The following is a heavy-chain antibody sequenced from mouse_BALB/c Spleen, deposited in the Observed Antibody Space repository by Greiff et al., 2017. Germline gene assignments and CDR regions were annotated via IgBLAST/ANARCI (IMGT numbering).Heavy chain of an antibody. Sequence: QVQLKQPGAELVRPGASVKLSCKASGYTFTSYWINWVKQRPGQGLEWIGNIYPSDSYTNYNQKFKDKATLTVDKSSSTAYMQLSSPTSEDSAVYYCTRFLYAMDYWGQGTSVTVSS. CDR2: IYPSDSYT. CDR1: GYTFTSYW. J-gene: IGHJ4*01. V-gene: IGHV1-69*02. CDR3: TRFLYAMDY.